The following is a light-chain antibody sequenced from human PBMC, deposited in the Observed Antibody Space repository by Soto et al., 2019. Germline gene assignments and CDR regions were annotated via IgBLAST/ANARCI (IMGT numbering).Light chain of an antibody. Sequence: SYELTQPPSVSVSPGQTARITCSGDALPKQYAYWYQQKPGQAPVLVIYKDSERPSGIPERFSGSSSGTTVTLTISGVQADDEAVYYCQSADSSGTYVFGTGTKLTVL. CDR2: KDS. J-gene: IGLJ1*01. CDR1: ALPKQY. V-gene: IGLV3-25*03. CDR3: QSADSSGTYV.